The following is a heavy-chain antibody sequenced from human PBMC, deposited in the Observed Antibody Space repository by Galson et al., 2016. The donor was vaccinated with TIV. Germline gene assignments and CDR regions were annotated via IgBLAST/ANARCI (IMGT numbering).Heavy chain of an antibody. V-gene: IGHV4-61*02. D-gene: IGHD2-15*01. CDR1: SGSISSGNYR. CDR2: IYASGST. CDR3: ARACRAALSGGSCLSAVDV. Sequence: TLSLTCIVSSGSISSGNYRWTWIRQPAGKGLEWIGRIYASGSTTYNAFLQRRVTMSVDTSKNQFSLKVNSVSAADTAVYYCARACRAALSGGSCLSAVDVWGQGTTVTVSS. J-gene: IGHJ6*02.